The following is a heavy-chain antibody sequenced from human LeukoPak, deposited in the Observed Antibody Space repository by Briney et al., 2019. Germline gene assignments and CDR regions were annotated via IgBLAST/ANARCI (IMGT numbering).Heavy chain of an antibody. D-gene: IGHD2-21*02. J-gene: IGHJ4*02. V-gene: IGHV3-66*01. CDR3: ARGYCGGDCYPPLFDY. Sequence: PGGSLRLSCAASGFTVSSNYMSWVRQAPGKGLEWVSVIYSGGSTYYADSVKGRFTTSRDNSKNTLYLQMNSLRAEDTAVYYCARGYCGGDCYPPLFDYWGQGTLVTVSS. CDR1: GFTVSSNY. CDR2: IYSGGST.